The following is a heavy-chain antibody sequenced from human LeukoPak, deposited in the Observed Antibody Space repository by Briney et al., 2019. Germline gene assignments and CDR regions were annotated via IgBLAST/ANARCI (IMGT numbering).Heavy chain of an antibody. V-gene: IGHV3-23*01. CDR2: IVGSGGST. D-gene: IGHD3-9*01. J-gene: IGHJ4*02. CDR1: GFTFSNYA. CDR3: AKWGDYDILTGYYDSDY. Sequence: GASLRLSCAASGFTFSNYAMSWVRQAPGKGLEWVSAIVGSGGSTYYADSVKGPFTISRDNPKNTLYLQMNSLRAEDTAVYYCAKWGDYDILTGYYDSDYWGQGTLVTVSS.